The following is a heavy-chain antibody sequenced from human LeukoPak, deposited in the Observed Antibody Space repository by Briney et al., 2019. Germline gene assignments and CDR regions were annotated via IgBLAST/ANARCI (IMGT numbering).Heavy chain of an antibody. Sequence: PSETLSLTCAVSGGSISSSIYSWGWIRQPPGKGLEWIGSIYYSGSTYYNPSLKSRVTISVDTSKNQFSLKLSSVTAADTAVYYCARSVRQVVSTFDYWGQGTLVTVSS. CDR1: GGSISSSIYS. J-gene: IGHJ4*02. CDR2: IYYSGST. D-gene: IGHD3-22*01. V-gene: IGHV4-39*01. CDR3: ARSVRQVVSTFDY.